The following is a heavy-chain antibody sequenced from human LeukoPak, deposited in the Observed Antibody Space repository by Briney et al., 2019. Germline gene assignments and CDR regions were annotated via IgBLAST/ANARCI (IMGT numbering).Heavy chain of an antibody. CDR1: GGSISSGDYY. J-gene: IGHJ4*02. CDR3: ARTTGESYYSDY. V-gene: IGHV4-30-4*08. D-gene: IGHD7-27*01. CDR2: IYYSGST. Sequence: SQTLSLTCTVSGGSISSGDYYWSWIRQPPGKGLEWIGYIYYSGSTYHNPSLKSRVTISVDTSKNQFSLKLSSVTAADTAVYYCARTTGESYYSDYWGQGTLVTVSS.